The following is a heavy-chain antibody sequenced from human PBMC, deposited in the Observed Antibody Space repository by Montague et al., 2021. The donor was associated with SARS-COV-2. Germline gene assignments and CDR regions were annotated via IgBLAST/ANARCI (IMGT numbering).Heavy chain of an antibody. CDR2: FTGGSGGST. CDR1: GFTFGSYA. CDR3: AKDRWGVPGPLDPFDY. V-gene: IGHV3-23*01. Sequence: SLRLSCAASGFTFGSYAMSWVRQAPGKGLEWVSTFTGGSGGSTYYANSVKGRFTISRDSSKNTPYLQMNNLRAEDTAIYYCAKDRWGVPGPLDPFDYWGQGTLVTVSS. D-gene: IGHD3-10*01. J-gene: IGHJ4*02.